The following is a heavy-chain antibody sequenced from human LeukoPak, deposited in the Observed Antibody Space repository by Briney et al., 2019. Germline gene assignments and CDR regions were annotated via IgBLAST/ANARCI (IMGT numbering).Heavy chain of an antibody. D-gene: IGHD2-15*01. CDR2: IYHTGST. CDR3: ARALGYCSGGSCTRGYNWFDP. V-gene: IGHV4-30-2*01. CDR1: GASISSGTYS. J-gene: IGHJ5*02. Sequence: SETLSLTCTVSGASISSGTYSWSWIRQPPGEGLEWIGYIYHTGSTYYNPSLKSRVTISVDTSMNQFSLKLSFVTTADTAVYYCARALGYCSGGSCTRGYNWFDPWGQGTLVTVPS.